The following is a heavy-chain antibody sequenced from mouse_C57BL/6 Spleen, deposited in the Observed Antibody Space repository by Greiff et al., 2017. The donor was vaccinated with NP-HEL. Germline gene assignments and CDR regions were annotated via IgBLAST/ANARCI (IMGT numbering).Heavy chain of an antibody. J-gene: IGHJ1*03. CDR1: GFTFSSYA. D-gene: IGHD2-5*01. CDR2: ISDGGSYT. Sequence: EVHLVESGGGLVKPGGSLKLSCAASGFTFSSYAMSWVRQTPEKRLEWVATISDGGSYTYYPDNVKGRSTISRDNAKNNLYLQMSHLKSEDTAMYYCARDREDYSNPTPYWDFDVWGTGTTVTVSS. V-gene: IGHV5-4*01. CDR3: ARDREDYSNPTPYWDFDV.